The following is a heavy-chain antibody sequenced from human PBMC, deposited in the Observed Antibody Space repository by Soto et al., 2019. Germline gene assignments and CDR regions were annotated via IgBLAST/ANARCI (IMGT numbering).Heavy chain of an antibody. V-gene: IGHV4-59*01. CDR1: GGSISSYY. CDR3: ARLYSGFNVNAFDI. J-gene: IGHJ3*02. CDR2: IYYSGST. D-gene: IGHD5-12*01. Sequence: QVQLQESGPGLVKPSETLSLTCTVSGGSISSYYWSWIRQPPGKGLEWIGYIYYSGSTNYNPSLNSRVTISVDTSKNQFSLKLSSVTAADTAVYYCARLYSGFNVNAFDIWGQGTMVTVSS.